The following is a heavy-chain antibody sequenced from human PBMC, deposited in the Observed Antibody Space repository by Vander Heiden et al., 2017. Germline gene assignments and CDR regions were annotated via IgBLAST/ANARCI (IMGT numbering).Heavy chain of an antibody. D-gene: IGHD3-16*01. CDR1: GFTFSSYA. J-gene: IGHJ6*02. V-gene: IGHV3-23*01. CDR3: AKDRRADPTSYYYGMDV. Sequence: EVQLLESGGGLVQPGGSQRLSCAASGFTFSSYALTWVRHTPGKGLEWVSGISASGGSIYYAESVRGRFTISRDNSKNTVYLQMNSLRAEDTARYYCAKDRRADPTSYYYGMDVWGQGTPVTVSS. CDR2: ISASGGSI.